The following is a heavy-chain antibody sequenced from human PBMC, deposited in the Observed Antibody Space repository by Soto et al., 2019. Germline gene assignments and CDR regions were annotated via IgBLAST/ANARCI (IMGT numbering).Heavy chain of an antibody. D-gene: IGHD2-15*01. CDR1: GGTFSSYA. CDR2: IIPIFGTA. J-gene: IGHJ4*02. V-gene: IGHV1-69*13. CDR3: ARDEAAATPVPTGY. Sequence: SVNVSCKASGGTFSSYAISWVRQAPGQGLEWMGGIIPIFGTANYAQKFQGRITITADESTSTAYMELSSLRSEDTAVYYCARDEAAATPVPTGYWGQGTLVTVSS.